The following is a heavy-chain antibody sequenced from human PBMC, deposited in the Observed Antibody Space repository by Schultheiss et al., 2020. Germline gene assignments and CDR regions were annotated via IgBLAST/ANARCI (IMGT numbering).Heavy chain of an antibody. Sequence: GGSLRLSCAASGFTFSGSAMHWVRQAPGKGLVWVSRINSDGSSTSYADSVKGRFTISRDNAKNTLYLQMNSLRAEDTAVYYCARCPDILTGYYSAGAFDYWGQGTLVTVSS. J-gene: IGHJ4*02. D-gene: IGHD3-9*01. CDR1: GFTFSGSA. CDR2: INSDGSST. CDR3: ARCPDILTGYYSAGAFDY. V-gene: IGHV3-74*01.